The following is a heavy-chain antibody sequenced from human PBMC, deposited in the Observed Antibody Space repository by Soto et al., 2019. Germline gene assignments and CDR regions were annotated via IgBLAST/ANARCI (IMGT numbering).Heavy chain of an antibody. J-gene: IGHJ4*02. CDR1: GGSFSGYY. Sequence: QVQLQQWGAGLLKPSETLSLTCAVYGGSFSGYYWRWIRQPPGKGLEWIGESNHVGSTNYNPSLKSRVTMSVDPSKNQFSLRLASVTAADTAVYYCARVLIAGVTTDWGQGTLVIVSS. CDR2: SNHVGST. V-gene: IGHV4-34*01. CDR3: ARVLIAGVTTD. D-gene: IGHD5-18*01.